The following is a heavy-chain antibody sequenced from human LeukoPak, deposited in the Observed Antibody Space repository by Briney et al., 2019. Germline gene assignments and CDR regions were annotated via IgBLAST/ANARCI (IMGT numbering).Heavy chain of an antibody. V-gene: IGHV4-59*01. D-gene: IGHD3-22*01. CDR3: ARRSVSSGYNFDY. J-gene: IGHJ4*02. CDR1: GGSMSSNY. CDR2: IYYSGST. Sequence: SETLSLTCTVSGGSMSSNYWSWIRQPPGKGLEWIGYIYYSGSTNYNPSLKSRVTISVDTSKNQFSLKLSSVTAADTAVYYCARRSVSSGYNFDYWGQGILVTVSS.